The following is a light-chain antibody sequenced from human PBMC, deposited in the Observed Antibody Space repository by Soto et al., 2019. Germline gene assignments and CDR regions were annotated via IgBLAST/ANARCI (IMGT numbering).Light chain of an antibody. CDR1: SSDVGGHDY. CDR2: DVT. CDR3: TSYTSRRSYV. J-gene: IGLJ1*01. Sequence: QSVLTQPASVSGSPGQSITISCTGTSSDVGGHDYVSWYQQHPGRAPKLLIYDVTNRPSGVSDRFSGSKSGNTASLTISGLQAEDEADYYCTSYTSRRSYVFGTGTKATVL. V-gene: IGLV2-14*03.